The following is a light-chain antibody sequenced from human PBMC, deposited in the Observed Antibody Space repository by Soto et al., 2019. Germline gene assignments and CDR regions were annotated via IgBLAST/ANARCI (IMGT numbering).Light chain of an antibody. CDR1: QSVSINY. V-gene: IGKV3-20*01. J-gene: IGKJ5*01. CDR3: QQCGSSST. Sequence: EIVLTQSPATVSLSPGERSTLSCRASQSVSINYLAWYQQKPGQAPRLVIYGASSRATGIPDRFSGSGSGTDFTLTISRLEPEDFAVYYCQQCGSSSTFGQGTRLEIK. CDR2: GAS.